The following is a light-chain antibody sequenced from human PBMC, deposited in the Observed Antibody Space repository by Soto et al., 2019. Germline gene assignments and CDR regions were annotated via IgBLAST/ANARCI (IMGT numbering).Light chain of an antibody. CDR1: SSDIGYYDY. V-gene: IGLV2-14*01. Sequence: QSVLTQPASVSGSPGQSITISCTGTSSDIGYYDYVSWYQHHSGKAPKLIIYEVNNRPSGVSNRFSGSKSVNTASLTISGLEAEDEAHYYCSSYRSRTTLVFGGGTKLTVL. CDR2: EVN. CDR3: SSYRSRTTLV. J-gene: IGLJ2*01.